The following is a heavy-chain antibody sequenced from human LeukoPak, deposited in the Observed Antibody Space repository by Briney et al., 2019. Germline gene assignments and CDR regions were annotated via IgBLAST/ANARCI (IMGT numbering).Heavy chain of an antibody. CDR3: AKDDWENWFDP. D-gene: IGHD1-26*01. V-gene: IGHV3-7*03. CDR2: IKQDGSEK. Sequence: PGGSLRLSCAASGFTFSSYWMSWVRQAPGKGLEWVANIKQDGSEKYYVDSVKGRFTISRDNSKNTLYLQMNSLRAEDTAVYYCAKDDWENWFDPWGQGTLVTVSS. J-gene: IGHJ5*02. CDR1: GFTFSSYW.